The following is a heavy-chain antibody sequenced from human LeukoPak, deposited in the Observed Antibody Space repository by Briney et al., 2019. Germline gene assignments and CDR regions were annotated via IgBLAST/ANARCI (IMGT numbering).Heavy chain of an antibody. D-gene: IGHD6-19*01. V-gene: IGHV4-38-2*02. J-gene: IGHJ4*02. CDR2: IYHSGST. CDR1: GYSISSGYY. Sequence: PSETLSLTCTVSGYSISSGYYWGWIRQPPGKGLEWIGSIYHSGSTYYNPSLKSRVTISVDTSKNQFSLKLSSVTAADTAVYYCAREGSGWYWVFDYWGQGTLVTVSS. CDR3: AREGSGWYWVFDY.